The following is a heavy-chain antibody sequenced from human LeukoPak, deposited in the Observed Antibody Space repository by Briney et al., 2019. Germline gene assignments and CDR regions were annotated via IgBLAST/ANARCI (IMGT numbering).Heavy chain of an antibody. J-gene: IGHJ4*02. D-gene: IGHD2-2*02. CDR2: IYYSGST. V-gene: IGHV4-30-4*01. CDR1: GRSISSGDYY. CDR3: ARGPPTPYCSSTSCYSDY. Sequence: PSQTLSLTCTVSGRSISSGDYYWSWIRQPPGTGLELIGYIYYSGSTYYNPSLKSRVVISIDRSKNQFSLNLSSVTAADTAVYYCARGPPTPYCSSTSCYSDYWGQGTLVTVSS.